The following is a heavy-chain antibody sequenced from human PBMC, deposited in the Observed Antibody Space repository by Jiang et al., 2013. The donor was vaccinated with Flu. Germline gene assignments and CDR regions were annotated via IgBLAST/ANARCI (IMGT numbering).Heavy chain of an antibody. CDR3: ARAIGAAGSY. D-gene: IGHD6-13*01. Sequence: SYWMTWVRQAPGKGLEWVANINQDESEKYYVDSVKGRFTISRDIAKNSLYLQMNSLRVEDTAVYYCARAIGAAGSYWGQGTLVTVSS. CDR1: SYW. J-gene: IGHJ4*02. V-gene: IGHV3-7*03. CDR2: INQDESEK.